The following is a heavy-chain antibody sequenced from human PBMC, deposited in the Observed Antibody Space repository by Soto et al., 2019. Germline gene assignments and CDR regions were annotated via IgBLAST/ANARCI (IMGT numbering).Heavy chain of an antibody. Sequence: QVQLVESGGGVVQPGRSLRLSCAASGFTFSRYGMHWVRQAPGKGLEWVAVISYDGSNKYYTDSDSVKGRFTISRNNSKNTLYLQRNSLSAADTAVYYSAKDLGPGAMDVWGQGTTVTVSS. CDR1: GFTFSRYG. V-gene: IGHV3-30*18. CDR2: ISYDGSNK. J-gene: IGHJ6*02. CDR3: AKDLGPGAMDV. D-gene: IGHD7-27*01.